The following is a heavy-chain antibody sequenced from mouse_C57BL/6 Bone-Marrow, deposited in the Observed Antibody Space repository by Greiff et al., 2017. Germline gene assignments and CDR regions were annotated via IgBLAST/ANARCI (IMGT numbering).Heavy chain of an antibody. V-gene: IGHV6-6*01. J-gene: IGHJ2*01. CDR3: TQFIKGY. Sequence: EVKLMESGGGLVQPGGSMKLSCAASGFTFSDAWMDWVRQSPEKGLEWVAEIRNKDNNHATYYAESVKGRLPISRDDSKRSVYLQMNSLRAEYTGIYYCTQFIKGYWGQGTTLTVSS. D-gene: IGHD1-1*01. CDR1: GFTFSDAW. CDR2: IRNKDNNHAT.